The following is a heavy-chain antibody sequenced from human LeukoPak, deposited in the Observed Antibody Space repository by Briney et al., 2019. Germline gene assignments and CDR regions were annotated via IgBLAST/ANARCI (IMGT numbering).Heavy chain of an antibody. Sequence: GGSLRLSCAASRFTFSAVSRFVFSNYWMHWVRQAPGEGLVWVSRINSDGSITEYADSVKGRFTISRDNAKNTLYLQMNSLRAEDTAVYYCGKDPNGDYVGAFDFQRWGQGTLVTVSS. CDR3: GKDPNGDYVGAFDFQR. V-gene: IGHV3-74*03. J-gene: IGHJ1*01. D-gene: IGHD4-17*01. CDR2: INSDGSIT. CDR1: RFTFSAVSRFVFSNYW.